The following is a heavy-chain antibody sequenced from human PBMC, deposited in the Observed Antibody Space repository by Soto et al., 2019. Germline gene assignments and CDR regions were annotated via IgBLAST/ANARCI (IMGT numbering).Heavy chain of an antibody. CDR3: SRDGGRNSGGIDY. J-gene: IGHJ4*02. Sequence: QVQLVQSGAEVKKPGASVKVSCKASGGTFSSYSINWVRQAPGQGLEWMGEIIPIFGTANYAQKFQGRVTMTADESTSTAYMELSSLRSEDTAVYYCSRDGGRNSGGIDYWGEGSLFTVSS. D-gene: IGHD1-26*01. CDR2: IIPIFGTA. CDR1: GGTFSSYS. V-gene: IGHV1-69*01.